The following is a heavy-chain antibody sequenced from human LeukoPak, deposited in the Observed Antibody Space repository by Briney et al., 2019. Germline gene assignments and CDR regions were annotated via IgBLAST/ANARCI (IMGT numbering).Heavy chain of an antibody. CDR2: ISYDGSNK. Sequence: GGSLRLSCAASGFTFSSYAMHWVRQAPGKGLEWVAVISYDGSNKYYADSVKGRFTISRDNSKNTLYLQMNSLRTEDTAVYYCARVPGYDSSGYFDYWGQGTLATVSS. J-gene: IGHJ4*02. CDR1: GFTFSSYA. CDR3: ARVPGYDSSGYFDY. V-gene: IGHV3-30-3*01. D-gene: IGHD3-22*01.